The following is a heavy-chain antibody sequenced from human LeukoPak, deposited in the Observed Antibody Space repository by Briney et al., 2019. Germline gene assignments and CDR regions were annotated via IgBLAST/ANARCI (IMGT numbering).Heavy chain of an antibody. CDR1: GYTFTGYY. V-gene: IGHV1-2*02. CDR2: INPNSGGT. J-gene: IGHJ4*02. Sequence: ASVKVSCKASGYTFTGYYMHWVRQAPGQGLEWMGWINPNSGGTNYAQKFQGRVTMTRDTSISTAYMGLSRLRSDDTAVYYCARRYSSSWYFDYWGQGTLVTVSS. CDR3: ARRYSSSWYFDY. D-gene: IGHD6-13*01.